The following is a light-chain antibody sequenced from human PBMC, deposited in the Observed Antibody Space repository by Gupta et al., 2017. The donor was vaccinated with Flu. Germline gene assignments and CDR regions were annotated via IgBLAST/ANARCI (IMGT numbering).Light chain of an antibody. CDR3: QQYESLPT. CDR1: QDIKKY. CDR2: DAS. J-gene: IGKJ1*01. V-gene: IGKV1-33*01. Sequence: VGDRVTITCQASQDIKKYLNWYQQKPGKAPKLLIYDASNLETGVPSRFGGSGSGTYFTFTISSLQAEDIGTYYCQQYESLPTFGQGTKVEIK.